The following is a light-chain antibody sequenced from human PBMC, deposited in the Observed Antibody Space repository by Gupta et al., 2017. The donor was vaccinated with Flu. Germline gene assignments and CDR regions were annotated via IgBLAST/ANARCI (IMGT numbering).Light chain of an antibody. J-gene: IGLJ2*01. Sequence: QKTRSTGQDASLRDSYASCYQQKPGQAPALLIYANDIRHSGSPAGLSGSSSGSTATVTITSAHAEEEAAYYCNPRENTDNHQEVFGGGTKLTVL. CDR2: AND. V-gene: IGLV3-19*01. CDR3: NPRENTDNHQEV. CDR1: SLRDSY.